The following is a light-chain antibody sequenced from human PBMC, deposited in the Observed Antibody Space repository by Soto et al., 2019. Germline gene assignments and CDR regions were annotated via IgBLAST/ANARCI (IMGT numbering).Light chain of an antibody. CDR3: QQYDNLIT. CDR2: DAS. J-gene: IGKJ5*01. V-gene: IGKV1-33*01. CDR1: QDISNY. Sequence: DIQMTQSPSSLSASVGDRVTITCQASQDISNYLNWYQQKPGKAPKLLIYDASNLETGVPSRFRGRGAGADFTCTISSLQPEDIATYYCQQYDNLITFGQGTRLEIK.